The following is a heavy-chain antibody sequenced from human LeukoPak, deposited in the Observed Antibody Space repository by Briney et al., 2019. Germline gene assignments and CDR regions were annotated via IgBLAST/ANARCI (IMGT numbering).Heavy chain of an antibody. V-gene: IGHV3-21*01. D-gene: IGHD3-10*01. CDR3: AREGTMVRGVIYIRSYYFDY. Sequence: GGSLRLSCAASGFTFSSYSMNWVRQAPGKGLEWVSSISSSSSYIYYADSVKGRFTISRDNAKNSLYLQMNSLRAEDTAVYYCAREGTMVRGVIYIRSYYFDYWGQGTLVTVSS. CDR1: GFTFSSYS. CDR2: ISSSSSYI. J-gene: IGHJ4*02.